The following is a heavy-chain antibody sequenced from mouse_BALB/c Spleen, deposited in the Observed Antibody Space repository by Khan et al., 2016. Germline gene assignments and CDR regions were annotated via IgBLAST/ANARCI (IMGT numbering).Heavy chain of an antibody. CDR3: ASYYDYDGGFAY. V-gene: IGHV2-6-7*01. J-gene: IGHJ3*01. Sequence: VQLQESGPGLVAPSQSLSITCTVSGFSLTGFSVNWVRQPPGKALEWLGMIWGDGSTDYNSALKSRLSFNRDDSKSQVFLKMNSLQTDATARYFCASYYDYDGGFAYWGQGTLVTVSA. D-gene: IGHD2-4*01. CDR2: IWGDGST. CDR1: GFSLTGFS.